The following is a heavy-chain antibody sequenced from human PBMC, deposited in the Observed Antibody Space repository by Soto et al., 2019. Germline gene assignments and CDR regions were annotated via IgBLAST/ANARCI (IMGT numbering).Heavy chain of an antibody. CDR3: ATSYGSGYRAFDY. J-gene: IGHJ4*02. CDR1: GDTFSFYS. Sequence: QVQLVQSGAEVKRPGSSVKVSCKASGDTFSFYSIEWVRQAPGLGLEWMGRVNPILSLSNYAQRFQGRVTMTADKSTSTAYMVISSLRSEDTAIYYCATSYGSGYRAFDYWGQGAQVIVSS. V-gene: IGHV1-69*02. D-gene: IGHD3-10*01. CDR2: VNPILSLS.